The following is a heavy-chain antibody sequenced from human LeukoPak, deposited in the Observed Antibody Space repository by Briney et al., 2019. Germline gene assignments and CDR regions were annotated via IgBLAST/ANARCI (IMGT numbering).Heavy chain of an antibody. D-gene: IGHD6-6*01. CDR3: AAYRFPGIAARQNWFDP. V-gene: IGHV4-34*01. CDR1: GGSFSSYY. J-gene: IGHJ5*02. Sequence: SETLSLTCAVYGGSFSSYYWSWIRQPPGKGLEWIGEINHSGSTNYNPSLKSRVTISVDTSKNQFSLKLSSVTAADTAVYYCAAYRFPGIAARQNWFDPWGQGTLVTVSS. CDR2: INHSGST.